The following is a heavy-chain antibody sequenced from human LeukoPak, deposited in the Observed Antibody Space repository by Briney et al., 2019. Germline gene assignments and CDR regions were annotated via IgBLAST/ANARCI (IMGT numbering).Heavy chain of an antibody. D-gene: IGHD3-22*01. CDR2: INPNSGAT. J-gene: IGHJ4*02. V-gene: IGHV1-2*02. CDR1: GYTFTGYY. CDR3: ATLSPLYYYDSTGYYPDY. Sequence: GASVKVSCKASGYTFTGYYMHWVRQAPGQGLEWMGWINPNSGATNYAQRFQGSVTMTRDTSISTAYMELSRLRSDDTAVYYCATLSPLYYYDSTGYYPDYWGQGTLVTVSS.